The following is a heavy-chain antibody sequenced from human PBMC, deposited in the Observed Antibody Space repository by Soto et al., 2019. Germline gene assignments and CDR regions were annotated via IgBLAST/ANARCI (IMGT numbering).Heavy chain of an antibody. J-gene: IGHJ4*02. CDR3: ARDLEVGTYLYFFDY. D-gene: IGHD1-26*01. CDR1: GFNFSNYY. V-gene: IGHV3-11*06. Sequence: GGSLRLSRAASGFNFSNYYMSWIRQAPGKGLEWVSYISSNSVCIKYADSVKGRFTISRDNPKNSVYLQMNSLRAEDTAVYYCARDLEVGTYLYFFDYSGQGSLVNVCS. CDR2: ISSNSVCI.